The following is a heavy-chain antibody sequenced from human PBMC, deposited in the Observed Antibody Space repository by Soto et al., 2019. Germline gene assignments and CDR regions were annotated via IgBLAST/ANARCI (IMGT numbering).Heavy chain of an antibody. CDR2: IYYSGST. CDR1: GGSISSGGYY. J-gene: IGHJ4*02. D-gene: IGHD4-17*01. CDR3: ARVWGYGGNSRFDY. V-gene: IGHV4-31*03. Sequence: QVQLQESGPGLVTPSQTLSLTCTVSGGSISSGGYYWRWVRQHPGKGLDLIGYIYYSGSTYYNPSLKSRVIIALDTSKNQYSLKLSSVTAADTAVYYCARVWGYGGNSRFDYWGQGTLVIDSS.